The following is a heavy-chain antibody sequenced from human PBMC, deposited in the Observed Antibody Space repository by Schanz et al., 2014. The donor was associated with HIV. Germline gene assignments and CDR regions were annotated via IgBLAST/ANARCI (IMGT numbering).Heavy chain of an antibody. Sequence: VQLVESGGGVVQPGRSLRLSCAAPGFTFDDYAMHWVRQAPGKGLEWVSGISWNSGSIGYADSVKGRFTISRDNAKNSLYLQMNSLRAEDTALYYCAKDFYFRPGRAAAVSFFDYWGQGTLVTVSS. CDR3: AKDFYFRPGRAAAVSFFDY. J-gene: IGHJ4*02. D-gene: IGHD6-13*01. CDR1: GFTFDDYA. V-gene: IGHV3-9*01. CDR2: ISWNSGSI.